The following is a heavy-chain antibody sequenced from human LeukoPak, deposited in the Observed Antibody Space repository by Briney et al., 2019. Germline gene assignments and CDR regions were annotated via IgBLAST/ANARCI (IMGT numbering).Heavy chain of an antibody. D-gene: IGHD3-10*01. CDR2: IKQDGSEK. Sequence: GGSLRLSCAASEFTFSSYWMSWVRQAPGKGLEWVANIKQDGSEKYYVDSVKGRFTISRDNAKNSLYLQMNSLRAEDTAVYYCARSPAFGFYYYGMDVWGQGTTVTVSS. V-gene: IGHV3-7*03. CDR3: ARSPAFGFYYYGMDV. J-gene: IGHJ6*02. CDR1: EFTFSSYW.